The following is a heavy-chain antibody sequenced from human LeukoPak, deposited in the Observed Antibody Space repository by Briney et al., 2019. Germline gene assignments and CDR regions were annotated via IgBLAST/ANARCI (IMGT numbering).Heavy chain of an antibody. CDR3: TRGSTVSSRSIDY. J-gene: IGHJ4*02. CDR1: GDSVSSNRAA. V-gene: IGHV6-1*01. Sequence: SQTLSLTCAISGDSVSSNRAAWNWVRQSPSRGLEWLGRTYYRSKWFSDYAVSVQSRITINADTSKNQFSLQLNSVSPEDTAVYYCTRGSTVSSRSIDYWGQGTLVTVSS. CDR2: TYYRSKWFS.